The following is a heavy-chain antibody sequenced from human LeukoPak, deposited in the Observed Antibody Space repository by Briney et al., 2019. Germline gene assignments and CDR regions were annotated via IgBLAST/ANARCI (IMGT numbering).Heavy chain of an antibody. CDR2: ISAYSGNT. CDR1: GYTFTSYG. V-gene: IGHV1-18*01. CDR3: ARVRITMVRAVIYWFDR. J-gene: IGHJ5*02. D-gene: IGHD3-10*01. Sequence: GASVKVSCKASGYTFTSYGISWVRQAPGQGLEWIGWISAYSGNTNYAQTLQGRFTMATDTSTSTDYRELRSLRSDDTAVYYCARVRITMVRAVIYWFDRWGQGTLVTVSA.